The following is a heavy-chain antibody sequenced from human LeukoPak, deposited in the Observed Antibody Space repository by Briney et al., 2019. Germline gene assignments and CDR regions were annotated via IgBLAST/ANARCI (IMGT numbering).Heavy chain of an antibody. V-gene: IGHV4-59*01. J-gene: IGHJ5*02. D-gene: IGHD2-15*01. CDR2: IYYSGST. CDR3: ARGRGGGGSSNNWFDP. CDR1: GGSISSYS. Sequence: PSETLSLTCTVSGGSISSYSWNWIRQPPGKGLEWIGYIYYSGSTNYNPSLKSRVTISVDTSKDQFSLKLSSVTAADTAVYYCARGRGGGGSSNNWFDPWGQGTLVIVSS.